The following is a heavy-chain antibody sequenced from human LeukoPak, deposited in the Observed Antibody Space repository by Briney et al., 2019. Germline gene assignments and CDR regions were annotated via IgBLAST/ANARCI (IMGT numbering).Heavy chain of an antibody. J-gene: IGHJ4*02. D-gene: IGHD4-17*01. CDR1: GFTFSSYG. V-gene: IGHV3-33*01. CDR2: IWHDGSNK. Sequence: GGSLRLSCAASGFTFSSYGMHWVRQAPGKGLEWVALIWHDGSNKYYAVSVMGRFTISRDNSKNTLYLQMTSLRAEDTAVYYCARGQTTVTTYSDYWGQGTLVTVSS. CDR3: ARGQTTVTTYSDY.